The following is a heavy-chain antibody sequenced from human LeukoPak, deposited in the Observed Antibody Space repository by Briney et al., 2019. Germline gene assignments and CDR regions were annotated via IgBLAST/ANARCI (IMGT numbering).Heavy chain of an antibody. CDR1: GFTFSSYA. CDR2: ISGSGGST. V-gene: IGHV3-23*01. J-gene: IGHJ4*02. Sequence: GGSLRLSCAASGFTFSSYAMSWVRQAPGKGPEWVSAISGSGGSTYYADSVKGRFTISRDNSKNTLNLQMNSLRAEDTAVYYCAGDRATSYFDYWGQGALVTISS. CDR3: AGDRATSYFDY. D-gene: IGHD1-26*01.